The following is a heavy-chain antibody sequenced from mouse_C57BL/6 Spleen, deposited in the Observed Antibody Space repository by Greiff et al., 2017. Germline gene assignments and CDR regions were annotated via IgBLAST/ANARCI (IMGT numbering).Heavy chain of an antibody. CDR1: GYTFTSYW. J-gene: IGHJ4*01. CDR3: AITPYYYPMDY. Sequence: QVQLQQSGAELVKPGASVKMSCKASGYTFTSYWITWVKQRPGQGLEWIGDSYPGSGNTYYNEKFKSKATLTVDTSSSTAYLQLSSLTSEDSAVYYCAITPYYYPMDYGGQGTSVTVSS. CDR2: SYPGSGNT. V-gene: IGHV1-55*01.